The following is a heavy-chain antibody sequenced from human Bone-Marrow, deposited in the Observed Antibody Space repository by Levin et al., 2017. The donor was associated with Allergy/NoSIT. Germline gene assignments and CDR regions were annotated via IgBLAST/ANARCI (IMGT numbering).Heavy chain of an antibody. CDR2: IKEDGSKQ. Sequence: PGGSLRLSCAASGFIFPNYWMSWVRQAPGKGLEWVANIKEDGSKQYYLDPVKGRFTISRDNAKNSLYLQMNNLRAEDTAIYYCARDVGQWGSWFDPWGQGTLVTVSS. J-gene: IGHJ5*02. CDR1: GFIFPNYW. V-gene: IGHV3-7*03. D-gene: IGHD2-8*01. CDR3: ARDVGQWGSWFDP.